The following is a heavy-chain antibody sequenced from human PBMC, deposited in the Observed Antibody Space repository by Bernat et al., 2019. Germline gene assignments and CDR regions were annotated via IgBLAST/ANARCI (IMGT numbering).Heavy chain of an antibody. CDR3: ARASFPSGSYST. V-gene: IGHV3-21*01. Sequence: EVQLVESGGGLVKPGGSLRLSCAASGFTFSSYSMNWVRQAPGKGLEWVSSISSSSSYIYYADSVKGRFTISRDNAKNSLYLQMNSLRAEETAVYYCARASFPSGSYSTWGQGTLVTVSS. J-gene: IGHJ5*02. CDR2: ISSSSSYI. D-gene: IGHD1-26*01. CDR1: GFTFSSYS.